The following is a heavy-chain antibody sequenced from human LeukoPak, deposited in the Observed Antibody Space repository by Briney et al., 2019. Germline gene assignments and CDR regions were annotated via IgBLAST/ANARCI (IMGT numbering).Heavy chain of an antibody. CDR1: GGSFSDYY. CDR3: ARVSPDSSGWAGNAFDI. D-gene: IGHD6-19*01. V-gene: IGHV4-34*01. CDR2: INHRGST. J-gene: IGHJ3*02. Sequence: SETLSLTCAVYGGSFSDYYWTWIRQPPGKGLEWIGEINHRGSTHYNPSLKSRVTISVDTSKKQFSLKLSSVTAADTAVYYCARVSPDSSGWAGNAFDIWGQGTMVTVSS.